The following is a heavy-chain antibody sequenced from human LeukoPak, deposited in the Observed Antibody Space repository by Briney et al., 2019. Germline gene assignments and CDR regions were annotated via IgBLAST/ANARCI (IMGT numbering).Heavy chain of an antibody. Sequence: PGRSLRLSCAASGFTFSSYGMHWVRQAPSKGLEWVAVISYDGSNKYYADSVKGRFTISRDNSKNTLYLQMNSLRAEDTAVYYCAKDLSPLRLGELSFAYYYDSSGYPGGQGTLVTVSS. V-gene: IGHV3-30*18. J-gene: IGHJ1*01. CDR3: AKDLSPLRLGELSFAYYYDSSGYP. CDR2: ISYDGSNK. CDR1: GFTFSSYG. D-gene: IGHD3-22*01.